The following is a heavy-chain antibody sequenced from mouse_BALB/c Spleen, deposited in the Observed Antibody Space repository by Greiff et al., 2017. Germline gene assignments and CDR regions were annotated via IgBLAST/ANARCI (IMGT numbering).Heavy chain of an antibody. V-gene: IGHV5-17*02. J-gene: IGHJ1*01. Sequence: EVKLMESGGGLVQPGGSRKLSCAASGFTFSSFGMHWVRQAPEKGLEWVAYISSGSSTIYYADTVKGRFTISRDNPKNTLFLQMTSLRSEDTAMYYCAKGGLGPYWYFDVWGAGTTVTVSS. CDR1: GFTFSSFG. CDR3: AKGGLGPYWYFDV. D-gene: IGHD4-1*01. CDR2: ISSGSSTI.